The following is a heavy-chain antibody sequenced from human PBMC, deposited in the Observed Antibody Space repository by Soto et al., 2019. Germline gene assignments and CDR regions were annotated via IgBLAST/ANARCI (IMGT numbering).Heavy chain of an antibody. CDR1: GFTFSSYW. D-gene: IGHD4-4*01. V-gene: IGHV3-7*05. Sequence: GGSLRLSCVASGFTFSSYWMSWVRQRPGKGLEWVANIKEDGSEKNYVDSVGGRFTISRDNAKNSVYLQMNSLSAEDTAVYYCARSYSFGPYWGQGTQVTVSS. CDR2: IKEDGSEK. J-gene: IGHJ4*02. CDR3: ARSYSFGPY.